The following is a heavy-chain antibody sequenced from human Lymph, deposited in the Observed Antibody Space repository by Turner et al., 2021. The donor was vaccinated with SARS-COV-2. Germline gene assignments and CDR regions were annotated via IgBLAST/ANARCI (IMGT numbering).Heavy chain of an antibody. CDR1: GFTCSTYS. V-gene: IGHV3-21*01. Sequence: EVQLVESGGGLVKPGGSLRLSCAASGFTCSTYSMNWVRQAPGKGLEWISSISSSSSYIYYADSVKGRSTISRDDAKNSLYLQMNSLRAEDTAVYFCARDIPTTADYFDYWGQGTLVTVSS. CDR3: ARDIPTTADYFDY. D-gene: IGHD4-17*01. CDR2: ISSSSSYI. J-gene: IGHJ4*02.